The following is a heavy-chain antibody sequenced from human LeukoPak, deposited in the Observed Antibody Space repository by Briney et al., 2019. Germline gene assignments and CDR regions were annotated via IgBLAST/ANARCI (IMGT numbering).Heavy chain of an antibody. CDR2: ISSSGSTI. CDR3: ARDVRYCSGGSCSSGDY. J-gene: IGHJ4*02. V-gene: IGHV3-48*03. CDR1: GFTLSSYE. Sequence: GGSLRLSCAASGFTLSSYEMNWVRQAPGKGLEWVSYISSSGSTIYYADSVKGRFTISRDHAKNSLYLQMNSLRAEDTAVYYCARDVRYCSGGSCSSGDYLRGGTLSSVSS. D-gene: IGHD2-15*01.